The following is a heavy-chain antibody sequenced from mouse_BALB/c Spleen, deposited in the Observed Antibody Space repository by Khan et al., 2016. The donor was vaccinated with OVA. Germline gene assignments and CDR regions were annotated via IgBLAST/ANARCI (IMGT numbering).Heavy chain of an antibody. D-gene: IGHD2-1*01. CDR3: TRSGYGTFAY. J-gene: IGHJ3*01. Sequence: QVQLQQSGAELVKPGASVKLSCKASGYTFTSYYIYWVKQRPGQGLEWIGEINPSDGATNFNEKFKSKDTLTVDKSSNTAYMQLSSLTSEDSAVYYCTRSGYGTFAYWGQGTLVTVSA. CDR1: GYTFTSYY. CDR2: INPSDGAT. V-gene: IGHV1S81*02.